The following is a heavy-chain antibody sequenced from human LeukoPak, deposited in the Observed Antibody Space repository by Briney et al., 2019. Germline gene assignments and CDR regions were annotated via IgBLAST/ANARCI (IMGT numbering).Heavy chain of an antibody. J-gene: IGHJ4*02. Sequence: GASVKVSCKASGYTFTSYDINWVRQATGQGLEWMGWMNPNSGNTGYAQKFQGRVTITRNTSISTAYMELSSLRSEDTAVYYCAGGRGFSSSWYPGLFDYWGQGTLVTVSS. CDR3: AGGRGFSSSWYPGLFDY. CDR1: GYTFTSYD. D-gene: IGHD6-13*01. CDR2: MNPNSGNT. V-gene: IGHV1-8*03.